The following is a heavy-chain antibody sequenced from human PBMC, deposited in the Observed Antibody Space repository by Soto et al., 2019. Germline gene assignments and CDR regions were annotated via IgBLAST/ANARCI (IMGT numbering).Heavy chain of an antibody. J-gene: IGHJ6*02. V-gene: IGHV1-46*01. D-gene: IGHD4-17*01. CDR1: GYTFTSYY. CDR3: ARVPSRPLRPRLGYYGMDV. Sequence: ASVKVSCKASGYTFTSYYTHWVRQAPGQGLEWMGIINPSGGSTSYAQKFQGRVTMTRDTSTSTVYMELSSLRSEDTAVYYCARVPSRPLRPRLGYYGMDVWGQGTTVTVSS. CDR2: INPSGGST.